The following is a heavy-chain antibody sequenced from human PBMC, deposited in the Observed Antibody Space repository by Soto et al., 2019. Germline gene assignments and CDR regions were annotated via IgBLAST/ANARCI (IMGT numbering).Heavy chain of an antibody. CDR1: GASINDFY. J-gene: IGHJ5*02. CDR3: ARANSSTWYKLEYKWFDP. V-gene: IGHV4-59*01. D-gene: IGHD6-13*01. Sequence: SETLSLTCTVSGASINDFYWSWIRQTPGKGLEWVGFMYYSETTKYNPSLKGRVNMSLDTSKNQVSLHLKSVTAADTAVYYCARANSSTWYKLEYKWFDPWGQATQVTVSS. CDR2: MYYSETT.